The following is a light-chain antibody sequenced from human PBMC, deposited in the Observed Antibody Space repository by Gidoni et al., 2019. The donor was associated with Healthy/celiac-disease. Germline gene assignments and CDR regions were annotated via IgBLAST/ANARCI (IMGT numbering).Light chain of an antibody. J-gene: IGKJ1*01. Sequence: MTQSPLSLPVPPGEPASISCRSSQSLLHSNGYNYLDWYLQQPGQSPQLLIYLGSNRASGVPDRFSGSGSGTDFTLKISRVEAEDVGVYYCMQALQTHRTFGQGTKVEIK. CDR3: MQALQTHRT. V-gene: IGKV2-28*01. CDR1: QSLLHSNGYNY. CDR2: LGS.